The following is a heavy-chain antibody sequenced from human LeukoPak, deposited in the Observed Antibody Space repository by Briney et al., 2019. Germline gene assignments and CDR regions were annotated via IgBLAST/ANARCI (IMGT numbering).Heavy chain of an antibody. D-gene: IGHD3-3*01. CDR2: IYHSGST. Sequence: SETLSLTCTVSGYSISSGYYWGWIRQPPGKGLEWIGSIYHSGSTYYNPPLKSRVTISVDTSKNQFSLKLSSVTAADTAVYYCARMYYDFWSGYYIPPAVWGKGTTVTVSS. V-gene: IGHV4-38-2*02. CDR3: ARMYYDFWSGYYIPPAV. CDR1: GYSISSGYY. J-gene: IGHJ6*04.